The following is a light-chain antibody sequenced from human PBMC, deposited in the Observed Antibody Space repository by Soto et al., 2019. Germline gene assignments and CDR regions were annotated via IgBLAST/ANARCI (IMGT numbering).Light chain of an antibody. Sequence: DIVMTQSPDSLAVSLGERATINCKSSQSVLYSSNNKNYLAWYQQKPGQTPKLLIYWASTRESGVPDRFSGSGSGTDFTLPISSLQAEDVAVYYCQQYYITPPTFGQGTKVEIK. V-gene: IGKV4-1*01. CDR2: WAS. CDR1: QSVLYSSNNKNY. CDR3: QQYYITPPT. J-gene: IGKJ1*01.